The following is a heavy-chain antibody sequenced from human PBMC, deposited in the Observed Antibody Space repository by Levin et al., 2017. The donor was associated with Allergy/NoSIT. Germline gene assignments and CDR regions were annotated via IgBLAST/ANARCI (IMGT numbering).Heavy chain of an antibody. CDR1: GFTFSSAW. CDR2: VKSKIDGGTT. CDR3: ATEFYGAYNY. J-gene: IGHJ4*02. Sequence: GGSLRLSCAGSGFTFSSAWMSWVRQAPGQGLEWVGHVKSKIDGGTTDYAAPVKGRFTISRDDSQNTLYLQMSSLKTEDTAVYFCATEFYGAYNYWGQGTLVTVSS. V-gene: IGHV3-15*01. D-gene: IGHD3-16*01.